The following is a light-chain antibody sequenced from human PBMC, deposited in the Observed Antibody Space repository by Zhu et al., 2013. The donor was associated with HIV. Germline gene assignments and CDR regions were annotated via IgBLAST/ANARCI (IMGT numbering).Light chain of an antibody. J-gene: IGLJ1*01. CDR1: NLGHKD. V-gene: IGLV3-1*01. CDR3: QAWDSTIDYV. Sequence: SYELSQPPSVSVSPGQTASISCSGHNLGHKDVSWYQQKSGQSPALIIYQNDRRPSGIPERFSGSNSGNTATLTISGTQDMDEADYYCQAWDSTIDYVFGPGTKVTVL. CDR2: QND.